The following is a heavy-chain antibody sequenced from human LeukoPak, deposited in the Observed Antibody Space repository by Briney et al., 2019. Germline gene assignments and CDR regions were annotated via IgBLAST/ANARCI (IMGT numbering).Heavy chain of an antibody. CDR1: GYTFTGYY. J-gene: IGHJ4*02. V-gene: IGHV1-2*02. Sequence: ASVKVSCKASGYTFTGYYMNWVRQAPGQGLEWMGWVTPNSGDTNYAQKFQGRVTMTRDTSISTAYMELSSLRSDDTAVYYCARSLWFGVPWDYWGQGTLVTVSS. CDR2: VTPNSGDT. CDR3: ARSLWFGVPWDY. D-gene: IGHD3-10*01.